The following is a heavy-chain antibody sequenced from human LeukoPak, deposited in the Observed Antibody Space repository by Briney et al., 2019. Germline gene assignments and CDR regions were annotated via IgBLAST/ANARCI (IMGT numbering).Heavy chain of an antibody. Sequence: GGSLRLSCAASGFAFSSYWMSWVRQAPGKGLEWVANIKQDGSEKYYVDSVKGRFTISRDNAKNSLYLQMNSLRAEDTAVYYCARAGAGSGSYGDYWGQGTLVTVSS. D-gene: IGHD1-26*01. CDR1: GFAFSSYW. J-gene: IGHJ4*02. CDR3: ARAGAGSGSYGDY. V-gene: IGHV3-7*01. CDR2: IKQDGSEK.